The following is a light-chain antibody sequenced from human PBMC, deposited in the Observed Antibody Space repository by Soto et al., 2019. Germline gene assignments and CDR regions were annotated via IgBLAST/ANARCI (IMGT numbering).Light chain of an antibody. J-gene: IGKJ4*01. V-gene: IGKV3D-15*01. CDR2: GAS. CDR3: QQYSVWPLT. Sequence: VLTQSPGTLSLSPWDRSTLFCRARQSLTNPYIAWYQQKPGQPPRLLIFGASTRATGIPARFSGSGSEAEFALTISTLQSEDFAVYYCQQYSVWPLTFGGGTKVDIK. CDR1: QSLTNPY.